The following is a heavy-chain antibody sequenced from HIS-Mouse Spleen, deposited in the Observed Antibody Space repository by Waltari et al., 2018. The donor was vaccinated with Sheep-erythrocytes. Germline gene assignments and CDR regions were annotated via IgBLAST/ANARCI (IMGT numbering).Heavy chain of an antibody. Sequence: QVQLQQWGAGLLKPSETLSLTCAVYGGSFSGYYWSWIRQPPGKGLEWIGEINHSGSTNYNRSLQSQVTISVDTSKNQFSLKLSSVTAADTAVYYCAREGRNDYGDTWYFDLWGRGTLVTVSS. J-gene: IGHJ2*01. CDR2: INHSGST. V-gene: IGHV4-34*01. D-gene: IGHD4-17*01. CDR3: AREGRNDYGDTWYFDL. CDR1: GGSFSGYY.